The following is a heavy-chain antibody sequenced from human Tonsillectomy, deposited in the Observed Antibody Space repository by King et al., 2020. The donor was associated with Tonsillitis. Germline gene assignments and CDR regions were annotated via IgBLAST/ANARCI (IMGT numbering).Heavy chain of an antibody. Sequence: QLVQSGGGLVKPGGSLRLSCAASGFTFSIYSMNWVRQAPGKGLEWVSSISSSSTYIYYADSVKGRFTISRDNAKNSMYLQMNSLRAEDTAVYYCARDLTYYYDSSGYFDAFDIWGQGTMVTVSS. J-gene: IGHJ3*02. V-gene: IGHV3-21*06. CDR2: ISSSSTYI. CDR1: GFTFSIYS. D-gene: IGHD3-22*01. CDR3: ARDLTYYYDSSGYFDAFDI.